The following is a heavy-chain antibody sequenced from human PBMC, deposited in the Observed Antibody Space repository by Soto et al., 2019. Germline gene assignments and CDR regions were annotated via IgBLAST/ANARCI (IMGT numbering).Heavy chain of an antibody. Sequence: QVQLQQWGAGLLKPSETLSLTCAVYGGSFSGYYWSWIRQPPGKGLEWIGEINHSGSTNYNPSLKSRVTISVDTSKNQFSLKLSSVTAADTAVYYCARGRWLQFGLDYWGQGTLVTVSS. CDR2: INHSGST. D-gene: IGHD5-12*01. J-gene: IGHJ4*02. CDR1: GGSFSGYY. V-gene: IGHV4-34*01. CDR3: ARGRWLQFGLDY.